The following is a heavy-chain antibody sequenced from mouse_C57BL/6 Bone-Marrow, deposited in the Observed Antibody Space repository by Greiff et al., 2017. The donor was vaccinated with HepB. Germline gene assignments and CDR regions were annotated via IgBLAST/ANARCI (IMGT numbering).Heavy chain of an antibody. CDR1: GFTFTDYY. V-gene: IGHV7-3*01. D-gene: IGHD1-1*01. CDR3: ARSPLFYGSSYWYFDV. CDR2: IRNKANGYTT. Sequence: EVMLVESGGGLVQPGGSLSLSCAASGFTFTDYYMSWVRQPPGKALEWLGFIRNKANGYTTEYSASVKGRFTISRDNSQSILYLQMNALRAEDSATYYCARSPLFYGSSYWYFDVWGTGPTVTVSS. J-gene: IGHJ1*03.